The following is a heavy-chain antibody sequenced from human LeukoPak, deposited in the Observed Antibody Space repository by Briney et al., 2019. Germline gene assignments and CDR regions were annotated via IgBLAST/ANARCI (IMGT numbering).Heavy chain of an antibody. CDR3: AKDWGIVAGGGIDY. J-gene: IGHJ4*02. CDR2: ISYDGTNK. D-gene: IGHD6-13*01. Sequence: PGGSLRLSCAASGFTFSTYGMHWVRQAPGKGLEWVAVISYDGTNKYYADSVKGRFTISRDKSKNTLYLQMNSLRAEDTAVYYCAKDWGIVAGGGIDYWGQGTLVTVSS. CDR1: GFTFSTYG. V-gene: IGHV3-30*18.